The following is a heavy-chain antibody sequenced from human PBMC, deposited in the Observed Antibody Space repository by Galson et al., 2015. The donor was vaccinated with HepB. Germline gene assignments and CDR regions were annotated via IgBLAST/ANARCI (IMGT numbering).Heavy chain of an antibody. V-gene: IGHV3-30-3*01. D-gene: IGHD3-22*01. CDR2: ISYDGSNK. J-gene: IGHJ4*02. CDR1: GFTFSSYA. Sequence: SLRLSCAASGFTFSSYAMHWVRQAPGKGLEWVAVISYDGSNKYYADSVKGRFTISRDNSKNTLYLQMNSLRAEDTAVYYCAREGDDSSGYYSDYWGQGTLVTVSS. CDR3: AREGDDSSGYYSDY.